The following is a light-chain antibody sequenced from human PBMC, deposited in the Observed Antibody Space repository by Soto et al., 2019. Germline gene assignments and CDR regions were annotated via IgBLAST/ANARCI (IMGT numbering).Light chain of an antibody. V-gene: IGLV2-11*01. J-gene: IGLJ2*01. Sequence: QSVLTQPRSVSGSPGQSVTISCTGTSSDVGGYNYVSWYQQHPGKAPKLMIYDVSKRPSGVPDRFSGSKSGNTASLTISGLQAEDEADYYCCSYAGTYSLVFGGGTKCTVL. CDR3: CSYAGTYSLV. CDR2: DVS. CDR1: SSDVGGYNY.